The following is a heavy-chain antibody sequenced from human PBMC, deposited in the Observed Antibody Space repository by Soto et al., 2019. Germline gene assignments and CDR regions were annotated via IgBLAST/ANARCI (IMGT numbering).Heavy chain of an antibody. CDR3: ARDRPGQWLAIDY. CDR2: IWYDGSNK. D-gene: IGHD6-19*01. CDR1: GFTFSSYG. V-gene: IGHV3-33*01. J-gene: IGHJ4*02. Sequence: QVQLVESGGGVVQPGRSLRLSCAASGFTFSSYGMHLVRQAPGKGLEWVAVIWYDGSNKYYADSVKGRFTISRDNSKNTLYLQMNSLRAEDTAVYYCARDRPGQWLAIDYWGQGTLVTVSS.